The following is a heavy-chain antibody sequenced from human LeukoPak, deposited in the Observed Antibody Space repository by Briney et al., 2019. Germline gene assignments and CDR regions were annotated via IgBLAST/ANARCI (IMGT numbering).Heavy chain of an antibody. CDR1: GYTFTNYA. J-gene: IGHJ4*02. V-gene: IGHV1-3*01. CDR3: ARNLVGKTDFDH. D-gene: IGHD6-19*01. CDR2: INSGNGDT. Sequence: ASVKVSCKASGYTFTNYAMHWVRQAPGQRLEGMGWINSGNGDTSYSQSFQGRVTITSDTSATTAHMELSSLRSEDTAVYHCARNLVGKTDFDHWGQGTLATVSS.